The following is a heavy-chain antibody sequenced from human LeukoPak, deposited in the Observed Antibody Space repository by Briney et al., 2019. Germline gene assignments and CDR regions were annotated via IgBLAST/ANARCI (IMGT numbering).Heavy chain of an antibody. CDR3: ARDHRSGSFNYGDYH. CDR2: ISSSGSTI. J-gene: IGHJ4*02. CDR1: GFTFSDYY. Sequence: GGSLRLSCAASGFTFSDYYMSWIRQAPGKGLEWVSYISSSGSTIYYADSEKGRFTISRDNAKNSLYLQMNSLRAEDTAVYYCARDHRSGSFNYGDYHWGQGTLVTVSS. D-gene: IGHD4-17*01. V-gene: IGHV3-11*01.